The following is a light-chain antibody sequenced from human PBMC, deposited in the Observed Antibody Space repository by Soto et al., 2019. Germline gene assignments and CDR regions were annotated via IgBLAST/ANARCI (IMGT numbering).Light chain of an antibody. J-gene: IGKJ1*01. CDR1: QSVSSSY. CDR2: AVS. CDR3: QEYGTSRS. V-gene: IGKV3-20*01. Sequence: ELVLTQSPGTLSLSPGERATLSCRASQSVSSSYLAWYQQKPGQAPRLLIYAVSSRATGIPERFSGSGSGTDFTLTISRLEPEDFAMYYCQEYGTSRSFGQGTKVEIK.